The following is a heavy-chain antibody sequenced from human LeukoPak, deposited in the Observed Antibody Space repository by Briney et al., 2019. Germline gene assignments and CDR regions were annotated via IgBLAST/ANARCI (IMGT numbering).Heavy chain of an antibody. V-gene: IGHV4-39*01. CDR3: GMGYYYDSSGYPVGY. D-gene: IGHD3-22*01. J-gene: IGHJ4*02. CDR2: IYYSGST. Sequence: PSETLSLTCTVSGGSISSSSYYWGWIRQPPGKGLEWIGSIYYSGSTYYNPSLKSRVTISVDTSKNQFPLKLSSVTAADTAVYYCGMGYYYDSSGYPVGYWGQGTLVTVSS. CDR1: GGSISSSSYY.